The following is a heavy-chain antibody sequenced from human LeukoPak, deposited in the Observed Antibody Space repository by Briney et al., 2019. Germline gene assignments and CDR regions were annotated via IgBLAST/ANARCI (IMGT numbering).Heavy chain of an antibody. CDR1: GYRFGNYW. CDR3: ARRGSGWSIDY. Sequence: GESLKISCEASGYRFGNYWIGWVRQMPGKGLEWIGIVYPGDSDTRYSPSFKGQVTISVDKSISTAFLQWTSLKASDTAMYYCARRGSGWSIDYWGQGTLVTVSS. D-gene: IGHD6-19*01. J-gene: IGHJ4*02. CDR2: VYPGDSDT. V-gene: IGHV5-51*01.